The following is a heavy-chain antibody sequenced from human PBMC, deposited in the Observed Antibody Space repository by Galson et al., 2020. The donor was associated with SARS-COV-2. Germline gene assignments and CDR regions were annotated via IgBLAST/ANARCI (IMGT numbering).Heavy chain of an antibody. Sequence: GESLKISCAASGITISRNAMHWVRPAPGKGLEWVAVIPNAGNNKFYAASVNGRFTITRDNSKNTLYLQMNSLRPDDTAVYYCVRSTENFGWLLGDSLDYWGQGTRVTVSS. CDR1: GITISRNA. V-gene: IGHV3-30*04. D-gene: IGHD3-9*01. J-gene: IGHJ4*02. CDR3: VRSTENFGWLLGDSLDY. CDR2: IPNAGNNK.